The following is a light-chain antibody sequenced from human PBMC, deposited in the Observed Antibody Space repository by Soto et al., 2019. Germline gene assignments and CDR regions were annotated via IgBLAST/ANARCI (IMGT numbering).Light chain of an antibody. V-gene: IGKV1-39*01. CDR2: ATS. CDR1: QSISTY. CDR3: QQSYSTHPGT. Sequence: DLQMTQSPSFLSDSIGDRFTITCRASQSISTYLIWYQQKPGKAPKLLXYATSSLQSGVPSRFSGSGSWTEFTLTISSLKTEDFANYYCQQSYSTHPGTFGQGTKVDIK. J-gene: IGKJ1*01.